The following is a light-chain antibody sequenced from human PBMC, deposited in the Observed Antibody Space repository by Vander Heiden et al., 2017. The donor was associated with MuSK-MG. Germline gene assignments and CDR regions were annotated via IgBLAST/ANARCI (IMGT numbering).Light chain of an antibody. CDR1: QRVDSSY. Sequence: EVVLTQSPGTLSLSPGQRATLSCRASQRVDSSYLAWYQQKPGQAPRLLIYGASSRATGIPDRFSGSGSGTDFTLTISRLEPEDFAVYYCQQDGSSLFTFGRGTKVDIK. CDR2: GAS. V-gene: IGKV3-20*01. CDR3: QQDGSSLFT. J-gene: IGKJ3*01.